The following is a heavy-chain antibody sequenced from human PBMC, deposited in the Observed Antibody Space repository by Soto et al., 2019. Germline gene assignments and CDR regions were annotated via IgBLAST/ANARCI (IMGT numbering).Heavy chain of an antibody. J-gene: IGHJ5*02. CDR2: ISHSGTT. CDR1: GYSISSGYY. V-gene: IGHV4-38-2*02. D-gene: IGHD2-2*03. Sequence: SETLSLTCAVSGYSISSGYYWGWIRQPPGKGLEWIGSISHSGTTYYNPSLKSRVTISADTSKNQFSLKLSSVTAADTAVYYCARDFPLLGYSSSTSCYNRFDPWGLGSRVTVSS. CDR3: ARDFPLLGYSSSTSCYNRFDP.